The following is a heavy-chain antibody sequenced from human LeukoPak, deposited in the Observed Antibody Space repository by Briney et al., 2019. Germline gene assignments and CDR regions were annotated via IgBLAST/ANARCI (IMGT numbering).Heavy chain of an antibody. CDR2: IIPMFGTT. CDR1: EVTFSSYA. CDR3: ARDTVASLDY. J-gene: IGHJ4*02. V-gene: IGHV1-69*13. D-gene: IGHD6-19*01. Sequence: SVKVSCKASEVTFSSYAISWVRQAPGQGLEWMGGIIPMFGTTNYAQRFQGRVTITADESTSTAYVELSSLRSEDTAIYYCARDTVASLDYWGQGTLVTVSS.